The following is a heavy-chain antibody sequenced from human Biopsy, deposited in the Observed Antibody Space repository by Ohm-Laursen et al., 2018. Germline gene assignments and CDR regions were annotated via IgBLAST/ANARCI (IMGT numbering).Heavy chain of an antibody. Sequence: SETLSLTCAVYGGSFSGSYWTWIRQPPGKGLEWLGEMSYSGSTKHNPSLKSRVTISKDTSKNQFSPKLTSVTAADTAVYYCARWEVGYSANDLRFDYWGQGTLVTVSS. CDR2: MSYSGST. CDR1: GGSFSGSY. V-gene: IGHV4-34*01. D-gene: IGHD5-12*01. J-gene: IGHJ4*02. CDR3: ARWEVGYSANDLRFDY.